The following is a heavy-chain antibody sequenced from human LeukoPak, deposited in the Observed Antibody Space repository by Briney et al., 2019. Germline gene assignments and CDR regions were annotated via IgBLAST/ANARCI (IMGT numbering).Heavy chain of an antibody. Sequence: GGSLRLSCAASGFTFSSYSMNWVRQAPGKGLEWVSSISSSSSYIYYADSVKGRFTISRDNAKNSLYLQMNSLRAEDTAVCYCARNRYCSSTSCPNWFDPWGQGTLVTVSS. CDR3: ARNRYCSSTSCPNWFDP. CDR1: GFTFSSYS. D-gene: IGHD2-2*01. CDR2: ISSSSSYI. V-gene: IGHV3-21*01. J-gene: IGHJ5*02.